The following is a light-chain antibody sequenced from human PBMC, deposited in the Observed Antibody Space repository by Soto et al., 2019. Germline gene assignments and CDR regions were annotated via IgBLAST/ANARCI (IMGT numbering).Light chain of an antibody. J-gene: IGLJ1*01. CDR3: TSYTPRSILL. CDR2: DVS. Sequence: QSVRTQPASVSGSPGQSITISCTGTSSDVGYYDFVSWYQQHPGKAPKLMIYDVSNRPSGVFNRFSGSKSGNTASLTISGLQAEDEADYYCTSYTPRSILLFGTGTKVTVL. CDR1: SSDVGYYDF. V-gene: IGLV2-14*03.